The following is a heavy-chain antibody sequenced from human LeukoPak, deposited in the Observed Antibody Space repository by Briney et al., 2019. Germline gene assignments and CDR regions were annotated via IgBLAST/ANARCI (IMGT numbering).Heavy chain of an antibody. CDR2: IYYSGST. V-gene: IGHV4-39*01. CDR3: ARQGYSYGPNWFDP. J-gene: IGHJ5*02. D-gene: IGHD5-18*01. Sequence: SETLTLTCTVSGGSISSSCYYWGWIRQPPGKGLEWIGSIYYSGSTYYNPSLKSRVTISVDTSKNQFSLKLSSVTAADTAVYYCARQGYSYGPNWFDPWGQGTLVTVS. CDR1: GGSISSSCYY.